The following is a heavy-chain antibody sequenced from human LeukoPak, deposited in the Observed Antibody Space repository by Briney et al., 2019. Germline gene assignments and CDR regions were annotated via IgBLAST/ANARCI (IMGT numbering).Heavy chain of an antibody. D-gene: IGHD7-27*01. CDR2: ISSSSSYT. CDR3: AKVRSPNWGYWYFDL. Sequence: GGSLRLSCAASGFTFSSYSMNWVRQAPGKGLEWVSSISSSSSYTYYADSVKGRFTISRDNSKNTLYLQMNSLRAEDTAVYYCAKVRSPNWGYWYFDLWGRGTLVTVSS. J-gene: IGHJ2*01. V-gene: IGHV3-21*04. CDR1: GFTFSSYS.